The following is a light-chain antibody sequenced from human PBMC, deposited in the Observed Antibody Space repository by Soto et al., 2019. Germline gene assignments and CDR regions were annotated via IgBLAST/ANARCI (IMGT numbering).Light chain of an antibody. CDR2: DAS. Sequence: EIVLTQSPGTRALSPGERGSRCGRFSQYVTYDYVAWYQHTVVQAPRLLIYDASTRATGIPDRFSGSGSGPEYTLTISRLEPEDFAVYSCQQYGFSPISFGQGTRLEIK. V-gene: IGKV3-20*01. J-gene: IGKJ5*01. CDR3: QQYGFSPIS. CDR1: QYVTYDY.